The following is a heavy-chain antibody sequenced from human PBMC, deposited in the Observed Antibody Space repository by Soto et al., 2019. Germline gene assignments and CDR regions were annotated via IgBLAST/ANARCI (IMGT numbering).Heavy chain of an antibody. CDR3: ASLGKFGDLPQFDY. D-gene: IGHD3-10*01. CDR2: IYYSGST. J-gene: IGHJ4*02. Sequence: PSETLSLTCTVSSGSISSGDYYWSWIRQPPGKGLEWIGYIYYSGSTFYNPSLKSRVTMSVDTSKSQFSLKLSSVTAADTAVYYCASLGKFGDLPQFDYWGQGTLVTVSS. CDR1: SGSISSGDYY. V-gene: IGHV4-30-4*01.